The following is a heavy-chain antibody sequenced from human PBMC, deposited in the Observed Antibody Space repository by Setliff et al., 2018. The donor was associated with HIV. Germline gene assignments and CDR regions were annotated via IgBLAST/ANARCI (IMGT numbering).Heavy chain of an antibody. V-gene: IGHV3-33*06. CDR3: AKTPSSGWYSLYLDY. Sequence: GGSLRLSCAASGFAFSSYGMHWVRQAPGKGLEWVAVIWYDGSNKYYADSVKGRFTISRDNSKNTLYLKMNSLRTEDTAVYYCAKTPSSGWYSLYLDYWGQGTLVTVSS. J-gene: IGHJ4*02. CDR1: GFAFSSYG. D-gene: IGHD6-19*01. CDR2: IWYDGSNK.